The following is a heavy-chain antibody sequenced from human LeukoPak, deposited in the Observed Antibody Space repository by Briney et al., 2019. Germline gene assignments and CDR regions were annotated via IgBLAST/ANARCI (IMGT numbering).Heavy chain of an antibody. D-gene: IGHD7-27*01. V-gene: IGHV3-33*01. CDR3: ARNMPGERGY. J-gene: IGHJ4*02. CDR2: IWYDASNR. Sequence: QPGGSLRLSCAASGFIFSKYAMHWVRQAPGKGLEWVAVIWYDASNRYYAESVKGRFTISRDNSKNTLYLQMNSLRAEDTAVYYCARNMPGERGYWGQGTLVTVSS. CDR1: GFIFSKYA.